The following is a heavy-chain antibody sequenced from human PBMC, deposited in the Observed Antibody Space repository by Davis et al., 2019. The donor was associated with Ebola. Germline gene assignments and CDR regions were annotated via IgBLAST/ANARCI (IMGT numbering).Heavy chain of an antibody. CDR3: ARAPTWSQINYYCFDY. CDR2: MNPNSGNT. Sequence: ASVKVSCKASGGTFSNYAINWVRQATGQGLEWMGWMNPNSGNTGYAQKFQGRVTMTMNTSISTAYMELSSLRSEDTAMYYCARAPTWSQINYYCFDYWGQGTLVTVSS. J-gene: IGHJ4*02. CDR1: GGTFSNYA. V-gene: IGHV1-8*02. D-gene: IGHD3-10*01.